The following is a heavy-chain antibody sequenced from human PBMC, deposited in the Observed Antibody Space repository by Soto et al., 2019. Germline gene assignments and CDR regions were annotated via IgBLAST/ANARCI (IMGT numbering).Heavy chain of an antibody. J-gene: IGHJ5*02. CDR2: ISAYNGNT. V-gene: IGHV1-18*01. Sequence: ASVKVSCKASGYTFTSYGISWVRQAPGQGLEWMGWISAYNGNTNYAQKLQGRVTMTTDTSTSTAYMELRSLRSDDTAVYYCARVMAVADTEWFDPWGQGTLVTVSS. CDR1: GYTFTSYG. D-gene: IGHD6-19*01. CDR3: ARVMAVADTEWFDP.